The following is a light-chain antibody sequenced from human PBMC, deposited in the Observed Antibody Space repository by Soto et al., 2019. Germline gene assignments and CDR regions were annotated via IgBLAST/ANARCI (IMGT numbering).Light chain of an antibody. Sequence: EKVMTQSPATLSVSPGERATLSCRASQSVNNNLAWYQQIPGRAPRLLIYDVSTRATGIPARFSGSGSETEFTLTISSLQSEDFGIYFCHQHNVWPATFGQGTRLEIK. CDR1: QSVNNN. V-gene: IGKV3-15*01. CDR3: HQHNVWPAT. CDR2: DVS. J-gene: IGKJ5*01.